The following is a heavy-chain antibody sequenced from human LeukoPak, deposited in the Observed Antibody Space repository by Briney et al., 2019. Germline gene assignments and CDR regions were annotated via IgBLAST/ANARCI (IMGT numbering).Heavy chain of an antibody. V-gene: IGHV1-69*13. CDR2: IIPILRSA. Sequence: SVKVSCKTSGVTFSNNSITWVRQAPGQGLEWLGGIIPILRSASYAQKFRGRLRMTLDESTTTAYMELSSLSSDDTAMYFCARARTSIRFTDSFDIWSQGTLVTVSS. CDR3: ARARTSIRFTDSFDI. J-gene: IGHJ3*02. D-gene: IGHD2-21*01. CDR1: GVTFSNNS.